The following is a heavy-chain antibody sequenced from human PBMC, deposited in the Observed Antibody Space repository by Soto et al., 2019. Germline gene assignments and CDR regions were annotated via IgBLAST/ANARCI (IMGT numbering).Heavy chain of an antibody. CDR1: GGSFSGYY. CDR3: ERGRITMVRGADNRRYWFDP. CDR2: INHSGST. J-gene: IGHJ5*02. Sequence: QVQLQQWGAGLLKPSETLSLTCAVYGGSFSGYYWSWIRQPPGKGMEWIGEINHSGSTNYNPSLKDRVTISVDTYKNQFSLKLSSVTGADTAVYYCERGRITMVRGADNRRYWFDPWGQGTLVTVSS. D-gene: IGHD3-10*01. V-gene: IGHV4-34*01.